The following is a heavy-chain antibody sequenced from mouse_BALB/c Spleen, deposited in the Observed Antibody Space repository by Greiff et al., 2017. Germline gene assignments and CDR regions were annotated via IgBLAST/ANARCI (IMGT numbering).Heavy chain of an antibody. V-gene: IGHV5-17*02. CDR1: GFTFSSFG. J-gene: IGHJ2*01. Sequence: EVKVVESGGGLVQPGGSRKLSCAASGFTFSSFGMHWVRQAPEKGLEWVAYISSGSSTIYYADTVKGRFTISRDNPKNTLFLQMTSLRSEDTAMYYCARSAPITTVVATGDYFDYWGQGTTLTVSS. CDR3: ARSAPITTVVATGDYFDY. CDR2: ISSGSSTI. D-gene: IGHD1-1*01.